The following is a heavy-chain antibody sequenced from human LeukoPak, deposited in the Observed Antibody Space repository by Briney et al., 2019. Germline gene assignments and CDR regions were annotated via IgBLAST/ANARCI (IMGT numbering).Heavy chain of an antibody. CDR2: IYYSGST. V-gene: IGHV4-39*01. D-gene: IGHD3-3*01. CDR3: GSITLRVLDY. CDR1: GGSISSSSYY. Sequence: PSETLSLTCTVSGGSISSSSYYWGWIRQPPGKGLEWIGSIYYSGSTYYNPSLKSRVTISVDTSKNQFSLKLSSVTAADTAVYYCGSITLRVLDYWGQGTLVTVSS. J-gene: IGHJ4*02.